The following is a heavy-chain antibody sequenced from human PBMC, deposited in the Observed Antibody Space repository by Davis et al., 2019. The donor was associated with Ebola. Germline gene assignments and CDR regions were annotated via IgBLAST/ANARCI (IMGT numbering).Heavy chain of an antibody. CDR2: ISDRSEHT. J-gene: IGHJ4*02. CDR1: GFTFSSYT. Sequence: PGGSLRLSCAASGFTFSSYTMNWVRQAPGKGLEWVSTISDRSEHTHYADSVKGRFTISRDDSKNTVFLHMNTLRAEDTAIYYCTTRLVNHFDHWGQGILVTVSS. V-gene: IGHV3-23*01. D-gene: IGHD2-15*01. CDR3: TTRLVNHFDH.